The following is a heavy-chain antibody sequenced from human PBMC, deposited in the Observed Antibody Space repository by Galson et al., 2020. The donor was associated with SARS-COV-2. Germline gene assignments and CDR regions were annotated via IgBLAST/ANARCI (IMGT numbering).Heavy chain of an antibody. CDR3: ARVVEYYYDSSVSRAY. CDR2: VNPNSGGT. D-gene: IGHD3-22*01. CDR1: GYTITGYY. J-gene: IGHJ4*02. Sequence: ASVKVSCEASGYTITGYYMHWVRQAPGQGLEWMGWVNPNSGGTNYAQKFQGRVTMTRDTSISTAYMEQSRLRSDDTAVYYCARVVEYYYDSSVSRAYWGQGTPVTVPS. V-gene: IGHV1-2*02.